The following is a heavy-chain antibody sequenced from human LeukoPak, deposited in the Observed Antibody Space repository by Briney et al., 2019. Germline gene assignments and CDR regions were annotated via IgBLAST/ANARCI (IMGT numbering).Heavy chain of an antibody. CDR3: ARNPVPSNWFDP. Sequence: GGSLRLSCAASGFTVSSNYMSWVRQAPGKGLEWVSVIYSGGSTYYADSVKGRFTISRDNSKNTLYLQMNSLRAEDTAVYYCARNPVPSNWFDPWGQGTLVTVSS. CDR2: IYSGGST. D-gene: IGHD6-19*01. J-gene: IGHJ5*02. V-gene: IGHV3-66*01. CDR1: GFTVSSNY.